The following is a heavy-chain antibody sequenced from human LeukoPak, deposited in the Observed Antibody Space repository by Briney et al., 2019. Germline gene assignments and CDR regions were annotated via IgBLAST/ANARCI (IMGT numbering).Heavy chain of an antibody. J-gene: IGHJ6*02. CDR2: IYYSGST. V-gene: IGHV4-30-4*08. CDR1: GGSISSGDYY. Sequence: SETLSLTCTVSGGSISSGDYYWSWIRQPPGKGLEWIGYIYYSGSTYYNPSLKSRVTISVDTSKNQFSLKLSSVTAADTAVYYCAREILSRYCSGGSCYSAYYYGMDVWGQGTTVTVSS. D-gene: IGHD2-15*01. CDR3: AREILSRYCSGGSCYSAYYYGMDV.